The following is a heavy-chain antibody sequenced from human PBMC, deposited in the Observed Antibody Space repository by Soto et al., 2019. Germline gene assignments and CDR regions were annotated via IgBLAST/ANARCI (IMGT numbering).Heavy chain of an antibody. V-gene: IGHV1-69*04. J-gene: IGHJ5*02. D-gene: IGHD4-17*01. CDR1: GCTFSSYT. CDR3: ARDPDYGDYVRWFDP. CDR2: IIPILGIA. Sequence: SVKVSCKASGCTFSSYTISWVRQAPGQGLEWMGRIIPILGIANYAQKFQGRVTITADKSTSTAYMELSSLRSEDTAVYYCARDPDYGDYVRWFDPWGQGTLVTVSS.